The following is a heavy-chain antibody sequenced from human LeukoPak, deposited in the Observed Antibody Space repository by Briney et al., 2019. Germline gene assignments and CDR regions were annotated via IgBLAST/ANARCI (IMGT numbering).Heavy chain of an antibody. CDR2: INPNSGGT. V-gene: IGHV1-2*02. Sequence: ASVKVSCKASGYTFTGYYMHWVRQAPGQGLEWMGWINPNSGGTNYAQKFQGRVTMTRDTSISTVYMELSRLRSDDTAVYYCARDGGYRDYYYMDVWGKGTTVTVSS. J-gene: IGHJ6*03. CDR3: ARDGGYRDYYYMDV. CDR1: GYTFTGYY. D-gene: IGHD5-12*01.